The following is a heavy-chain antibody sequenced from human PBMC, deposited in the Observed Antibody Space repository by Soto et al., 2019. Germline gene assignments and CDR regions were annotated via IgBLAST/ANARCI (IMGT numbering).Heavy chain of an antibody. J-gene: IGHJ4*02. CDR3: ARDLPNWNYALNY. Sequence: ASVKVSCKASGYTFTSYYMHWVRQAPGQGLEWMGIINPSGGSTSYAQKFQGRVTMTRDTSTSTVYMELSSLRFEDTAVYYCARDLPNWNYALNYWGQGTQVTVLL. CDR2: INPSGGST. V-gene: IGHV1-46*01. CDR1: GYTFTSYY. D-gene: IGHD1-7*01.